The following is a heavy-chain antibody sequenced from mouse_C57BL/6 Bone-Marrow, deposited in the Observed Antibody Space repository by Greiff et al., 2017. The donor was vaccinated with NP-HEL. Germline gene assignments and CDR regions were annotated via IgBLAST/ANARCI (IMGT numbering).Heavy chain of an antibody. CDR3: ARDYDYDWFAY. Sequence: VQLQQSGPELVKPGASVKISCKASGYTFTDYYMNWVKQSHGKSLEWIGDINPNNGGTSYNQKFKGKATLTVDKSSSPAYMELLSLTSEDSAVYYCARDYDYDWFAYWGQGTLVTVSA. D-gene: IGHD2-4*01. CDR2: INPNNGGT. J-gene: IGHJ3*01. CDR1: GYTFTDYY. V-gene: IGHV1-26*01.